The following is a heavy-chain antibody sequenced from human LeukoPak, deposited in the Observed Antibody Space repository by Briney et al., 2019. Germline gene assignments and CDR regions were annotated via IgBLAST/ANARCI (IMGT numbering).Heavy chain of an antibody. CDR3: ASDSPYYGMDV. Sequence: GGSLRLSCAASGFPFSSYWMHWVRQVPGKGLLWVSRINSDGSATIYADSVRGRFTISRDNAKNTLYLQMSGLRVEDTAVYHCASDSPYYGMDVWGQGTTVAVSS. V-gene: IGHV3-74*01. J-gene: IGHJ6*02. CDR1: GFPFSSYW. CDR2: INSDGSAT.